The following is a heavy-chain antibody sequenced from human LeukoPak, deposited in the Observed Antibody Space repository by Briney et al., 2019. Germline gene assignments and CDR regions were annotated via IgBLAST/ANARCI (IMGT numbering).Heavy chain of an antibody. CDR1: GFTFSSYV. CDR2: INGGGGST. J-gene: IGHJ4*02. V-gene: IGHV3-23*01. CDR3: AKIGANVGF. D-gene: IGHD4/OR15-4a*01. Sequence: PGGSLRLSCAASGFTFSSYVMSWVRQAPGKGLDWVSSINGGGGSTYYADSVKGRFTISRDNSKNTLYLQMNSLRAEDTAVYYCAKIGANVGFWGQGTLVTVSS.